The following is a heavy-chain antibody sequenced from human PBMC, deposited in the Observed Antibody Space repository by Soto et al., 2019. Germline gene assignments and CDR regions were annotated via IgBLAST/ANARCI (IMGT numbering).Heavy chain of an antibody. V-gene: IGHV3-53*01. CDR2: IYSGGST. D-gene: IGHD6-6*01. Sequence: PGGSLRLSCAASGFTVSSNYMSWVRQAPGKGLEWVSVIYSGGSTYYADSVKGRFTISRDNSKNTLYLQMNSLRAEDTAVYYCARDSNSKDYSSSLNYYYYGMDVWGQGTTVTRLL. J-gene: IGHJ6*02. CDR1: GFTVSSNY. CDR3: ARDSNSKDYSSSLNYYYYGMDV.